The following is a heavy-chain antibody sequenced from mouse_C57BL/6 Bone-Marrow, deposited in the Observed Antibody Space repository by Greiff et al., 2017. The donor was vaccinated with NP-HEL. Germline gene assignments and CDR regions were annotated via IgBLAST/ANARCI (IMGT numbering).Heavy chain of an antibody. J-gene: IGHJ3*01. D-gene: IGHD2-10*02. CDR2: IYPRSGNT. CDR3: AMTGVWSGIAY. V-gene: IGHV1-81*01. CDR1: GYTFTSYG. Sequence: QVQLQQSGAELARPGASVKLSCKASGYTFTSYGISWVKQRTGQGLEWIGEIYPRSGNTYYNEKFKGKATLTADKSSSTAYMELRSLTSEDSAVYFCAMTGVWSGIAYWGQGTLVTVSA.